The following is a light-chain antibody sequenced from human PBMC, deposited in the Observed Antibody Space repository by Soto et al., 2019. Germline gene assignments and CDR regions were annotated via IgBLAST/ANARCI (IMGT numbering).Light chain of an antibody. V-gene: IGKV3-20*01. CDR2: GAS. CDR1: QSVSSSY. CDR3: QQYDSSPLT. J-gene: IGKJ4*01. Sequence: EIVLTQSPGTLSLSPGERATLSCRASQSVSSSYLAWYQQKPGQAPRLLIYGASSRATGIPDRFSGSGSGTDFTLTLSRLEPEDFAVYYCQQYDSSPLTFGGGNKVEIK.